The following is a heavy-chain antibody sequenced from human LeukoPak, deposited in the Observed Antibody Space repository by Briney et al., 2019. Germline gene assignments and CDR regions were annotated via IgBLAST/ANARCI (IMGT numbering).Heavy chain of an antibody. Sequence: PGGSERLSCAASGFTVSSNYMSWVRQAPGKGLEWVSVIYSGGSTYYADSVKGRFTISRDNSKNTLYLQMNSLRAEDTAVYYCARVDYGEYGFDYWGQGTLVPVFS. J-gene: IGHJ4*02. D-gene: IGHD4-17*01. CDR3: ARVDYGEYGFDY. CDR2: IYSGGST. CDR1: GFTVSSNY. V-gene: IGHV3-66*01.